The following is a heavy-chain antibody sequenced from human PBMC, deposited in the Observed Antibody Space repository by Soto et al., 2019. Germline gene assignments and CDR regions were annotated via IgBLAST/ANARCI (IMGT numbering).Heavy chain of an antibody. J-gene: IGHJ6*02. CDR2: IYSGGST. D-gene: IGHD5-12*01. CDR1: GFTVSSNY. Sequence: EVQLVETGGGLIQPRGSLRLSCAASGFTVSSNYMSWVRQAPGKGLEWVSVIYSGGSTYYADSVKGRFTISRDNSKNTLYLQMNSLRAEDTAVYYCATSPRNHRDGYNYGYYYYYGMDVWGQGTTVTVSS. CDR3: ATSPRNHRDGYNYGYYYYYGMDV. V-gene: IGHV3-53*02.